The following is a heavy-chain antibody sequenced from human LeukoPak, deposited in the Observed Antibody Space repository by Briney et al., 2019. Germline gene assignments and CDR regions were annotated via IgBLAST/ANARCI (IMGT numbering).Heavy chain of an antibody. CDR2: IYYSGST. D-gene: IGHD3-22*01. V-gene: IGHV4-59*01. CDR1: GGSIRSYY. Sequence: PSETLSLTCTVSGGSIRSYYWSWIRQPPGKGLEWIAYIYYSGSTNYNPSLKSRVTISVDTSKNQFSLKLSSVTAADTAVYYCARDSSGYLYAEYFQHWGQGTLVTVSS. J-gene: IGHJ1*01. CDR3: ARDSSGYLYAEYFQH.